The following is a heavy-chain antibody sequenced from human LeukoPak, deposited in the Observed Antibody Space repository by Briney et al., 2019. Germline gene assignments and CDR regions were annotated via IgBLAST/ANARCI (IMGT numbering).Heavy chain of an antibody. J-gene: IGHJ4*02. CDR1: GFTFSSYW. CDR3: ATNIVGPTLDY. Sequence: TGGSLRLSCAAPGFTFSSYWMHWVRQAPGKGLVWVSGTNSDGSTTAYADSVKGRFTISRDNAKNTLYLQMNSLRAEDTAVYCCATNIVGPTLDYWGQGTLVTVSS. CDR2: TNSDGSTT. D-gene: IGHD1-26*01. V-gene: IGHV3-74*01.